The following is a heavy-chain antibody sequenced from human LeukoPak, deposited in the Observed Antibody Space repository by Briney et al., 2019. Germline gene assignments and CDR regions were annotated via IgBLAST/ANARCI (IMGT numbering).Heavy chain of an antibody. J-gene: IGHJ4*02. CDR2: ISWNSGSI. Sequence: GRSLRLSCAASGFTFDDYAMHWVRQAPGQGLEWVSGISWNSGSIGYADSVEGRFTISRDNAKNSLYLQMNSLRAEDTALYYCAKVSGSTPIVYFDYWGQGTLVTVSS. D-gene: IGHD2-15*01. V-gene: IGHV3-9*01. CDR3: AKVSGSTPIVYFDY. CDR1: GFTFDDYA.